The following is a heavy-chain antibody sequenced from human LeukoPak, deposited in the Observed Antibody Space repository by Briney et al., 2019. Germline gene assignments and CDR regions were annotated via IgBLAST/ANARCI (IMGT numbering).Heavy chain of an antibody. CDR2: INWNGDST. D-gene: IGHD3-22*01. J-gene: IGHJ4*02. CDR3: ARDLRVVITGSFDS. V-gene: IGHV3-20*04. CDR1: GFSFDDYG. Sequence: GGSLRLSGAASGFSFDDYGLTWVRQAPGKGLKWVSGINWNGDSTDYADSVKGRFTISRDNAKNSLYLQMNSLRAEDTALYYCARDLRVVITGSFDSWGQGTLVTVSS.